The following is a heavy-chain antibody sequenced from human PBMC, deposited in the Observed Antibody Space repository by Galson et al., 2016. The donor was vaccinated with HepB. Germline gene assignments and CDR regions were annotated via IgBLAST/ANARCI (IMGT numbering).Heavy chain of an antibody. CDR2: IKTSGDTI. Sequence: SLRLSCAVSGFSFRDYGMSWVRQAPGHAPEWVAFIKTSGDTIHYADSAKGRFTISRDNVKSSLSLDMSSLRVEDTAVYYCARTWRQTSFDFWGQGTLVTVSS. CDR3: ARTWRQTSFDF. D-gene: IGHD3-3*01. CDR1: GFSFRDYG. V-gene: IGHV3-11*04. J-gene: IGHJ4*02.